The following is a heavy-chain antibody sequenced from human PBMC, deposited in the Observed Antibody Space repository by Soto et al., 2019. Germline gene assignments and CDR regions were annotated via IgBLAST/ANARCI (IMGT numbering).Heavy chain of an antibody. Sequence: EVQLVESGGGLVQPGGSLRLSCVASGFTFSSYTMNWVRQAPGKGLEWVSYISSSSSAIYYADSVKGRFTISRDNAKNSLYLKMNSLRDEDTAMYYCARGVEYNWFDPWGQGTLVTFSS. CDR1: GFTFSSYT. CDR2: ISSSSSAI. CDR3: ARGVEYNWFDP. V-gene: IGHV3-48*02. J-gene: IGHJ5*02.